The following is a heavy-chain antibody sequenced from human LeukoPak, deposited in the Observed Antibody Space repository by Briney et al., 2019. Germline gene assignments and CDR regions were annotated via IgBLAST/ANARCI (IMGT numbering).Heavy chain of an antibody. J-gene: IGHJ4*02. D-gene: IGHD4-11*01. V-gene: IGHV1-2*02. CDR3: ARGLTTVTLYYFDY. Sequence: ASVKVSCKASGYTFTGYYMHWVRQAPGQGLEWMGWINPNSGGTNYAQKFQGRVTMTRDTSISTAYMELSRLKSDDTAVYYCARGLTTVTLYYFDYWGQGTLVIVSS. CDR1: GYTFTGYY. CDR2: INPNSGGT.